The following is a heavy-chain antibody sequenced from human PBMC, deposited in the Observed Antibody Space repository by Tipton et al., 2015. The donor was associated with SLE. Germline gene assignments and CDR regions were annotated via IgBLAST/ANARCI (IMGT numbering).Heavy chain of an antibody. CDR1: GFTFSSYE. D-gene: IGHD6-19*01. CDR2: ISSSGSTI. CDR3: ARPRTLSSGWYYGMDV. Sequence: GSLRLSCAASGFTFSSYEMNWVRQAPGKGLEWVSYISSSGSTIYYADSVKGRFTISRDNAKNSLYLQMNSLRAEDTALYYCARPRTLSSGWYYGMDVWGQGTTVTVSS. V-gene: IGHV3-48*03. J-gene: IGHJ6*02.